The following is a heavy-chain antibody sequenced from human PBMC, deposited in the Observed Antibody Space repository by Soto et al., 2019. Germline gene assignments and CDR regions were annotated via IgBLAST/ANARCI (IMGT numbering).Heavy chain of an antibody. CDR3: ARGVHSGSYYVGY. CDR1: GGSISSYY. J-gene: IGHJ4*02. V-gene: IGHV4-59*01. CDR2: IYYSGST. D-gene: IGHD1-26*01. Sequence: QVQLQESGPGLVKPSETLSLTCTVSGGSISSYYWSWIRQPPGKGLEWIGYIYYSGSTNYNPSLKSRVTISVDTSKNQFSLKLSSVTAADTAVYYCARGVHSGSYYVGYWGQGTLVTVSS.